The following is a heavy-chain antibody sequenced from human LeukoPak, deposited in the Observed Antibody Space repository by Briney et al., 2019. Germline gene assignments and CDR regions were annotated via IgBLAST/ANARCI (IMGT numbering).Heavy chain of an antibody. CDR1: GYSFSTYW. V-gene: IGHV5-51*01. CDR2: IYPGGSET. D-gene: IGHD5-24*01. J-gene: IGHJ4*02. CDR3: ARAIRDGYRQNFDH. Sequence: GESLKISCKGLGYSFSTYWNAWVRQRPGKGLEWMGIIYPGGSETRYDPSFQGQVTISADTSTSTAYLQWSSLRASDTAMYYCARAIRDGYRQNFDHWGQGTQVTVS.